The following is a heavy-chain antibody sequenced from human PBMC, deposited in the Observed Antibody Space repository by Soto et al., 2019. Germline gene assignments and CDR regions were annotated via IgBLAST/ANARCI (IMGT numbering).Heavy chain of an antibody. J-gene: IGHJ4*02. CDR1: EFSWIRDY. D-gene: IGHD3-10*01. V-gene: IGHV3-74*01. Sequence: PGGSLRLSYAASEFSWIRDYIQRIRQGTGKGLEWVTRIDCDGSRTNYADSVEGRVTISRDNAKSTLYLQMNSLRAEDTGVYYCAISLHPSCGSGGLYTYAFDYWGRGILVTVSS. CDR3: AISLHPSCGSGGLYTYAFDY. CDR2: IDCDGSRT.